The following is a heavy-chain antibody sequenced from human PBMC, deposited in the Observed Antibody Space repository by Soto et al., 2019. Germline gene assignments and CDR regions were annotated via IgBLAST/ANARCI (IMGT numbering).Heavy chain of an antibody. J-gene: IGHJ4*02. Sequence: VQLVESGGGLVQPGGSLRLSCAASGFTFSSYDMHWVRQATGKGLEWVSAIGTAGDTYYPGSVKGRFTISRENAKNSLYLQMNSLRAGDTAVYYCARGGAVAEFDYWGQGTLVTVSS. CDR2: IGTAGDT. CDR1: GFTFSSYD. V-gene: IGHV3-13*01. CDR3: ARGGAVAEFDY. D-gene: IGHD6-19*01.